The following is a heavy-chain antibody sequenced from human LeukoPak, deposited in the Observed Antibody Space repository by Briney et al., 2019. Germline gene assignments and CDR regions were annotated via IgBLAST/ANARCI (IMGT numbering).Heavy chain of an antibody. J-gene: IGHJ3*02. D-gene: IGHD3-16*01. CDR2: ISWNSGSI. CDR1: GFTSDDYA. V-gene: IGHV3-9*02. CDR3: AKGGLDDAFDI. Sequence: PGGSLRLSCAASGFTSDDYAMHWVRQAPGKGLEWVSGISWNSGSIGYADSVNGRLTISRDNAKNSLYLQMNSLRAEDMALYYCAKGGLDDAFDIWGQGTMVTVSS.